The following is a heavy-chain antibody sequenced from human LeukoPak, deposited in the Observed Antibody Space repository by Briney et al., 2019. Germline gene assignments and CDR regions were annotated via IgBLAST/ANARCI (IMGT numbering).Heavy chain of an antibody. V-gene: IGHV1-18*04. Sequence: ASVKVSCKASGYTFTGYYMHWVRQAPGQGLEWMGWISAYNGNTNYAQKLQGRVTMTTDTSTSTAYMELRSLRSDDTAVYYCARCDSSGPYYFDYWGQGTLVTVSS. CDR3: ARCDSSGPYYFDY. CDR2: ISAYNGNT. CDR1: GYTFTGYY. J-gene: IGHJ4*02. D-gene: IGHD3-22*01.